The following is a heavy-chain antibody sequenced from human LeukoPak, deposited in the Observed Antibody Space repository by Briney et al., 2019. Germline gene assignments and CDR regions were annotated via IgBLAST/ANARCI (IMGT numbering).Heavy chain of an antibody. CDR2: IWPSDSTT. CDR3: ARLGYAYGQGDS. Sequence: PGQSLKIFCKGSGYNFANYWIGWVRQMPGKGLEWMGIIWPSDSTTKYSPSFQGQVSISVDKSIGTAYLRWSSLQASDTAIYFCARLGYAYGQGDSWGQGTLVTVSS. CDR1: GYNFANYW. D-gene: IGHD3-10*01. J-gene: IGHJ5*01. V-gene: IGHV5-51*03.